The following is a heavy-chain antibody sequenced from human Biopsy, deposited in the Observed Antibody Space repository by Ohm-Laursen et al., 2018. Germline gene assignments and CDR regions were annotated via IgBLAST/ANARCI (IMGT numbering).Heavy chain of an antibody. CDR1: GESMGTYY. J-gene: IGHJ5*01. CDR3: ARVRGGFLEWFDY. V-gene: IGHV4-59*01. D-gene: IGHD3-3*01. Sequence: SETLSLTCTVSGESMGTYYWSWIRQPPGKVMEWIASIYYSGTTHKNPSLKSRVTISVDTSQGPFSLDLSSVTAADTAVYYCARVRGGFLEWFDYWGQGTLVTVSS. CDR2: IYYSGTT.